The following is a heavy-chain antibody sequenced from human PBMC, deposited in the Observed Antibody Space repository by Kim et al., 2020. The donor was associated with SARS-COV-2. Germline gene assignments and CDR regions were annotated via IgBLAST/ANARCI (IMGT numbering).Heavy chain of an antibody. CDR3: ASGGAADAFDI. J-gene: IGHJ3*02. CDR1: GGSISSGDYY. D-gene: IGHD1-26*01. CDR2: IYYSGST. V-gene: IGHV4-30-4*01. Sequence: SETLSLTCTVSGGSISSGDYYWSWIRQPPGKGLEWIGYIYYSGSTYYNPSLKSRVTISVDTSKNQFSLKLSSVTAADTAVYYCASGGAADAFDIWGQGTMVTVSS.